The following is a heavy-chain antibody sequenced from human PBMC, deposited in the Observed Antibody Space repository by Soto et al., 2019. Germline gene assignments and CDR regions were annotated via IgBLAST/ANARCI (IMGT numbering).Heavy chain of an antibody. CDR3: ARDGCSSTSCLYPQGYFDY. CDR2: IWYDGSNK. J-gene: IGHJ4*02. Sequence: GGSLRLSCAASGFTFSSYGMHWVRQAPGKGLEWVAVIWYDGSNKYYADSVKGRFTISRDNSKNTLYLQMNSLRAEDTAVYYCARDGCSSTSCLYPQGYFDYWGQGTLVTVSS. V-gene: IGHV3-33*01. D-gene: IGHD2-2*01. CDR1: GFTFSSYG.